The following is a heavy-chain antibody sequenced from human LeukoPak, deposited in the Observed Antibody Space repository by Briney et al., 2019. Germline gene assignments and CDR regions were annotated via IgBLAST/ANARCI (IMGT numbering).Heavy chain of an antibody. CDR1: GGSISSYY. CDR3: ARANYYYYMDV. CDR2: IYYSGST. J-gene: IGHJ6*03. Sequence: SETLSLTCTVSGGSISSYYWSWIRQPPGKGLGWIGYIYYSGSTNYNPSLKSRVTISVDTSKNQFSLKLSSVTAADTAVYYCARANYYYYMDVWGKGTTVTISS. V-gene: IGHV4-59*01.